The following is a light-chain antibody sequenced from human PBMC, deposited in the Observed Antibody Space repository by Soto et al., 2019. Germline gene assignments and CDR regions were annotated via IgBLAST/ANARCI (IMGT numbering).Light chain of an antibody. V-gene: IGKV3-15*01. CDR1: QSVSSN. Sequence: EIVMTQSPATLSVSPGERATLSCRASQSVSSNLAWYQQKPGQAPRLLIYGASTRATGIPARFSGSGSGTEFTLTISSLQPDDFATYYCQQYNNYPWTFGQGTKVEIK. CDR3: QQYNNYPWT. J-gene: IGKJ1*01. CDR2: GAS.